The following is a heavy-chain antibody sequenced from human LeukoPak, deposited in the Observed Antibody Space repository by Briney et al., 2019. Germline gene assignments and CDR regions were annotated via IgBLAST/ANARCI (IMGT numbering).Heavy chain of an antibody. J-gene: IGHJ3*02. CDR3: ARTATVTPRDAFDI. CDR2: ISYDGSNK. V-gene: IGHV3-30-3*01. D-gene: IGHD4-17*01. Sequence: PGGSLRLSCAASGFTFSSYAMHWVRQAPGKGLEWVAVISYDGSNKYYADSVKGRFTISRDNSKNTLYLQMNSLRAEDTAVYYRARTATVTPRDAFDIWGQGTMVTVSS. CDR1: GFTFSSYA.